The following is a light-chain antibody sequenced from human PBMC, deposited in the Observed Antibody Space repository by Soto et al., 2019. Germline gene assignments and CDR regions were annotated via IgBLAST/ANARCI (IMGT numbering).Light chain of an antibody. CDR3: QQYNDWPLYT. CDR1: QSVSSN. J-gene: IGKJ2*01. CDR2: GAS. V-gene: IGKV3-15*01. Sequence: EIVMTQSPATLSVSPGERATLSCRASQSVSSNLAWYQQKPGQAPRLLIYGASTRATGIPARFSGSGSGTEFTLTISSLQSEDFAVNYCQQYNDWPLYTFGQWTKLEIK.